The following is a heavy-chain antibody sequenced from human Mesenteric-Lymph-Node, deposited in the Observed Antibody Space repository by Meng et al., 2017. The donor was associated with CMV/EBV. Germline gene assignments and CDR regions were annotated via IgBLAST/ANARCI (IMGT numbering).Heavy chain of an antibody. Sequence: GGSLRLSCAASGFTVSSNYMSWVRQAPGKGLEWVSVIYSGGRTYYADSVKSRFTISRDNSKNTLYLQMNSLRAEDTAVYYCARGGLGNYYYHYGMDVWGQGTTVTVSS. D-gene: IGHD5-12*01. J-gene: IGHJ6*02. CDR1: GFTVSSNY. CDR3: ARGGLGNYYYHYGMDV. CDR2: IYSGGRT. V-gene: IGHV3-53*01.